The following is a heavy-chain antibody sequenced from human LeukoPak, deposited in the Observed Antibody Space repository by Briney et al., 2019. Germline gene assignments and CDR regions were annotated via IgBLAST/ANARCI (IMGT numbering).Heavy chain of an antibody. V-gene: IGHV3-23*01. CDR2: ISTRGGGI. Sequence: SGGSLRLSCAASGFMFSNYAMSWVRQAPGKGLEWVSGISTRGGGIYYADSVKGRFTISRDNSKNTLYLQMKSLRAEDTAVYYCAKDGFDYYDSSGYYYFDYWGQGTLVTVSS. CDR1: GFMFSNYA. D-gene: IGHD3-22*01. CDR3: AKDGFDYYDSSGYYYFDY. J-gene: IGHJ4*02.